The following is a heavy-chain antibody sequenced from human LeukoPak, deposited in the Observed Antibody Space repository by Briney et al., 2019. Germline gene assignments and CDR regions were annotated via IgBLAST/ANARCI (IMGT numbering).Heavy chain of an antibody. J-gene: IGHJ4*02. V-gene: IGHV1-46*01. D-gene: IGHD3-10*01. CDR2: INPSDSTT. Sequence: ASVKVSCKASGYTFTNYYIHWVRQAPGQGLEWVGIINPSDSTTSYARKFQGRVTMTRDTSTSTVYTELKSLKSEDTAVYHCARVRPRGVTFDYWGQGTLVTVSS. CDR3: ARVRPRGVTFDY. CDR1: GYTFTNYY.